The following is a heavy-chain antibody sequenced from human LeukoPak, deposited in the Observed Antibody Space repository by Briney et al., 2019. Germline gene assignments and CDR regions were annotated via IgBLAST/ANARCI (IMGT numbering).Heavy chain of an antibody. CDR2: ISDSGGST. J-gene: IGHJ4*02. CDR1: GITLSNYG. Sequence: GGSLRLSCAVSGITLSNYGMSWVRQAPGKGLEWVAGISDSGGSTNYADSVKGRFTISRDNPKHTLYLQMNSLRAEDTAVYFCAKRGIVIRAVIIVGFHKEAYYFDYWGQGALVTVSS. D-gene: IGHD3-10*01. CDR3: AKRGIVIRAVIIVGFHKEAYYFDY. V-gene: IGHV3-23*01.